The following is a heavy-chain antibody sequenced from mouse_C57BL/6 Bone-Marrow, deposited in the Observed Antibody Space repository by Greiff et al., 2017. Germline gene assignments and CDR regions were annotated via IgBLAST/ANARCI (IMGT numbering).Heavy chain of an antibody. Sequence: EVQLQQSGPELVKPGASVKISCKASGYTFTDYYMNWVKQSHGKSLEWIGDINPNNGGTSYNQKFKCKATLTVDKSSSTAYMELRSLTSEDSAVYYCARQEDYYGSSYDYFDYWGQGTTLTVSS. CDR2: INPNNGGT. V-gene: IGHV1-26*01. D-gene: IGHD1-1*01. CDR1: GYTFTDYY. CDR3: ARQEDYYGSSYDYFDY. J-gene: IGHJ2*01.